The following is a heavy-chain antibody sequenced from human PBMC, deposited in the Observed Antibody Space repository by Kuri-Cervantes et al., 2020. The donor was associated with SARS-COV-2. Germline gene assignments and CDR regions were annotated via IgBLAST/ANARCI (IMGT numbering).Heavy chain of an antibody. CDR1: GSTFSSYA. Sequence: GESLKISCAASGSTFSSYAMSWVRQAPGKGLEWVSVIYSGGSSTYYADSVKGRFTISRDNSKNTLYLQMNSLRAEDTAVYYCAKLGSRRHYEDWGQGTLVTVSS. D-gene: IGHD4-17*01. J-gene: IGHJ4*02. CDR3: AKLGSRRHYED. CDR2: IYSGGSST. V-gene: IGHV3-23*03.